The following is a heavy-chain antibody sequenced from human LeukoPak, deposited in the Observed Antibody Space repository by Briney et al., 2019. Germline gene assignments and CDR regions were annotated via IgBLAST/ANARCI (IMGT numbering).Heavy chain of an antibody. D-gene: IGHD5/OR15-5a*01. CDR2: INPHSGAT. J-gene: IGHJ5*02. V-gene: IGHV1-2*02. CDR3: ATSSSVTHTRDP. CDR1: GYGFSDVY. Sequence: ASVKVSCKASGYGFSDVYFNWVRQAPGQGLGWMGWINPHSGATNYAQRFQGRVSMDASFDTAYMELSRPTSDDTAVYYCATSSSVTHTRDPWGQGTLVTVSS.